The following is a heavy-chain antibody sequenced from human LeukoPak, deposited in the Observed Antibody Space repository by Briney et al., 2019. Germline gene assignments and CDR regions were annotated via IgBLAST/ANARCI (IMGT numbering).Heavy chain of an antibody. V-gene: IGHV4-59*02. CDR1: GGSVSSYY. D-gene: IGHD2-2*01. CDR2: IYYTGSA. J-gene: IGHJ4*02. Sequence: SETLSLTCTVSGGSVSSYYWNWIRQPPGKGLEWIGYIYYTGSANYNPSLQSRLTISVDTSKNQLSLRLSSVTAADTAMYYCARDVCNGISCYLDWGQGTLVTLSS. CDR3: ARDVCNGISCYLD.